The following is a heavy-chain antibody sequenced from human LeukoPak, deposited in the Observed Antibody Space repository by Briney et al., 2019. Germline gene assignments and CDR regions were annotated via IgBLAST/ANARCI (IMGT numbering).Heavy chain of an antibody. V-gene: IGHV4-34*01. CDR3: ARPPSWGPHSSYFDY. D-gene: IGHD6-13*01. CDR1: GGSFSGYY. Sequence: SETLSLTCAVYGGSFSGYYLSWIRQPPGKGLEWIGEINRSGSANYSPSLKSRVTISVDTSKNQFSLKLSCVTAADTAVYYCARPPSWGPHSSYFDYWGQGTLVTVSS. CDR2: INRSGSA. J-gene: IGHJ4*02.